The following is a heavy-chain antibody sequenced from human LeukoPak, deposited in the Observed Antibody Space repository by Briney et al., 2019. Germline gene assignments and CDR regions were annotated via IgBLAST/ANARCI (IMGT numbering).Heavy chain of an antibody. CDR1: GFIFSSCS. CDR3: LGAFDF. CDR2: ISSSSTYI. V-gene: IGHV3-21*01. J-gene: IGHJ3*01. Sequence: GGSLRLSCAASGFIFSSCSMSWVRQAPGKGLEWVSSISSSSTYIHYADSVKGRFTISRDNAQNSLYLKMNSLRVEDTAVYYCLGAFDFWGQGTMVTVSS.